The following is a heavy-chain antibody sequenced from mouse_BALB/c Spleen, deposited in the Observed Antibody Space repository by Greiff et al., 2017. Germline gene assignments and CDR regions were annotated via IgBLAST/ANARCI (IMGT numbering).Heavy chain of an antibody. CDR1: GFTFTDYY. J-gene: IGHJ4*01. V-gene: IGHV7-3*02. Sequence: EVQLQQSGGGLVQPGGSLRLSCATSGFTFTDYYMSWVRQPPGKALEWLGFIRNKANGYTTEYSASVKGRFTISRDNSQSILYLQMNTLRAEDSATYYCARDKGGNSCYAMDYWGQGTSVTVSS. CDR2: IRNKANGYTT. CDR3: ARDKGGNSCYAMDY. D-gene: IGHD2-1*01.